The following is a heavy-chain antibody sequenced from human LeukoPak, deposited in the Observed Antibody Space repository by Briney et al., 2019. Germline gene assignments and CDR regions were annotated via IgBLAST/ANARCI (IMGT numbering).Heavy chain of an antibody. D-gene: IGHD2-2*01. CDR3: ARDLCSSTSCYQKGGNWFDP. CDR1: GYTFTSYG. CDR2: ISAYNGNT. J-gene: IGHJ5*02. V-gene: IGHV1-18*01. Sequence: ASVTVSCKASGYTFTSYGISWVRQAPGQGLEWMGWISAYNGNTNYAQKLQGRVTMTTDTSTSTAYMELRSLRSDDTAVYYCARDLCSSTSCYQKGGNWFDPWGQGTLVTVSS.